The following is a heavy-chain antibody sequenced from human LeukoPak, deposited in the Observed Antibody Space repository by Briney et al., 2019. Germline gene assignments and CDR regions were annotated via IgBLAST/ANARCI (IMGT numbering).Heavy chain of an antibody. V-gene: IGHV4-59*01. Sequence: SETLSLTCTVSGGSISSYYWSWIRQPPGKGLEWIGYIYYSGSTNYNPSLKSRVTISVDTSKNQFSLKLSSVTAADTAVYYCARAGNSGSYGEVDYWGQGTLVTVSS. J-gene: IGHJ4*02. CDR3: ARAGNSGSYGEVDY. D-gene: IGHD1-26*01. CDR1: GGSISSYY. CDR2: IYYSGST.